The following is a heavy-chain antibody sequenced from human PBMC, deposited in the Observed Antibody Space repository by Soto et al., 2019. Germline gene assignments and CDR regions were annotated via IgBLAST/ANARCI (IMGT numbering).Heavy chain of an antibody. J-gene: IGHJ4*02. D-gene: IGHD2-2*01. CDR3: AGRCDGTNCLAHFDY. CDR2: IIPIFGTP. CDR1: GGTFNNYV. Sequence: QVQLVQSGAEVKKPGSSVKVSCRASGGTFNNYVINWVRQAPGQGLEWMAGIIPIFGTPNYAQKFQGRVKITADKSTSTAYMELNSLRSEDTAVYYCAGRCDGTNCLAHFDYWGQGTLVTVSS. V-gene: IGHV1-69*06.